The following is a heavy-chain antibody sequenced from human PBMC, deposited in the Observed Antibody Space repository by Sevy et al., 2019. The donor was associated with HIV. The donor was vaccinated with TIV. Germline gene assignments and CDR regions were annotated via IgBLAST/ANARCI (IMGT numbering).Heavy chain of an antibody. D-gene: IGHD3-10*02. CDR1: GFTFSDFG. CDR2: IWNDGSNK. Sequence: GGSLRLSCAASGFTFSDFGMQWVRQAPGKGLQWVAVIWNDGSNKYYADSVKGRLTTSRDNSSNTLYLQMNSLRAEDTAVYYCARDVRGEGIRPGDLDYWGQGTLVTVSS. J-gene: IGHJ4*02. V-gene: IGHV3-33*01. CDR3: ARDVRGEGIRPGDLDY.